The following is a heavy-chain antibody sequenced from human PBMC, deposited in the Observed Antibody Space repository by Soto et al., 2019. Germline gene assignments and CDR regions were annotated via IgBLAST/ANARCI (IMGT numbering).Heavy chain of an antibody. CDR1: GFTFDDYA. CDR2: ISWNSGSI. D-gene: IGHD3-10*01. J-gene: IGHJ3*02. Sequence: EVQLVESGGGLVQPGRSLRLSCAASGFTFDDYAMHWVRQAPGKGLEWVSGISWNSGSIGYADSVKGRFTISRDNAKNSLYLQMISLRAEDTALYYCAKDYGSGHAFDIWGQGTMVTVSS. V-gene: IGHV3-9*01. CDR3: AKDYGSGHAFDI.